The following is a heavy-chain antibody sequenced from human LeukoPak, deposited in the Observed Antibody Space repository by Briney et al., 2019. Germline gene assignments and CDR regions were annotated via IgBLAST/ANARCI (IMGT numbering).Heavy chain of an antibody. CDR1: GYTFTSYG. Sequence: ASVKVSCKASGYTFTSYGINWVRRAPGQGPEWMGWISAYNGNTKYAQNLQGRVTMTTDTSTSTAYMALRSLRSDDTAVYYCTRDLPYSSSWESIDYWGQGTLVTVSS. CDR2: ISAYNGNT. D-gene: IGHD6-13*01. J-gene: IGHJ4*02. V-gene: IGHV1-18*01. CDR3: TRDLPYSSSWESIDY.